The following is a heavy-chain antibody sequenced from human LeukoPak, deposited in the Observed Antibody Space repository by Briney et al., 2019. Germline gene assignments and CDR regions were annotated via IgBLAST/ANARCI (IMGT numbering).Heavy chain of an antibody. CDR3: ARENTIFGAQDDY. CDR2: IKQDGSEK. V-gene: IGHV3-7*01. J-gene: IGHJ4*02. Sequence: GGSLRLSCETSGFIFSNCWMTWVRQAPGKGLEWVANIKQDGSEKYYVDSVKGRFTISRDNAKNSLYLQMNSLRAEDTAVYYCARENTIFGAQDDYWGQETLVTVSS. D-gene: IGHD3-3*01. CDR1: GFIFSNCW.